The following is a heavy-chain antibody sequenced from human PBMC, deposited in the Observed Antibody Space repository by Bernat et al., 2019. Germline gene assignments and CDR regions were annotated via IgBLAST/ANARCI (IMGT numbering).Heavy chain of an antibody. Sequence: EVQLVETGGGLIQPGGSLRLSCAASGFTVSSNYMSWVRQAPGKGLEWVSVIYSGGSTYYADSVKGRFTISSDNSKNTLYLQMNTLTAEDATIYYCAGMITVGGVRAFDIWGQGTMVTVSS. CDR3: AGMITVGGVRAFDI. CDR2: IYSGGST. J-gene: IGHJ3*02. D-gene: IGHD3-16*01. V-gene: IGHV3-53*02. CDR1: GFTVSSNY.